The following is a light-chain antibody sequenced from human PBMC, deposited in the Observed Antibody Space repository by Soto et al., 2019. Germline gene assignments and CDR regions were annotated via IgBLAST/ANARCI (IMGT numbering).Light chain of an antibody. Sequence: QSVLTQPRSVSGSPGQSVTISCTGTSSDVGGYNYVSWYQQHPGRAPKVMIYDVSKRPSGVPDRFSGSKSGNTASLTISGLQADDEADYYCCSYEGTYHYVFGTGTKVTVL. V-gene: IGLV2-11*01. CDR1: SSDVGGYNY. CDR2: DVS. CDR3: CSYEGTYHYV. J-gene: IGLJ1*01.